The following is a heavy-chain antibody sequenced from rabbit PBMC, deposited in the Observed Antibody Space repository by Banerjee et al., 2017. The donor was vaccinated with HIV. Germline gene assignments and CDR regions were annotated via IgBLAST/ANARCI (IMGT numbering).Heavy chain of an antibody. CDR3: AREEYVGYGYANL. CDR2: INTISGDT. V-gene: IGHV1S45*01. D-gene: IGHD6-1*01. CDR1: GFSFNNNYV. J-gene: IGHJ4*01. Sequence: QEQLEESGGDLVKPEGSLTLTCTASGFSFNNNYVMCWVRQAPGKGLEWIACINTISGDTVYATWAKGRFTISKTSWTTVTLQMTSLTAADTATYFCAREEYVGYGYANLWGQGTLVTVS.